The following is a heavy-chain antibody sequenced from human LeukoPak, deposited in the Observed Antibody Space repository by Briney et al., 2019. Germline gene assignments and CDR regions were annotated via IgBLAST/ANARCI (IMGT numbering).Heavy chain of an antibody. CDR1: GGSISSYY. CDR2: IYTSGTI. D-gene: IGHD3-10*01. CDR3: ARDSGTTGEVKFDP. V-gene: IGHV4-4*07. Sequence: SETPSLTCTVSGGSISSYYWSWIRQPAGTTLEWIGRIYTSGTITYNPSLKSRVTMSVDTSKNQFSLKLSSVTAADTAVYYCARDSGTTGEVKFDPWGQGTLVTVSS. J-gene: IGHJ5*02.